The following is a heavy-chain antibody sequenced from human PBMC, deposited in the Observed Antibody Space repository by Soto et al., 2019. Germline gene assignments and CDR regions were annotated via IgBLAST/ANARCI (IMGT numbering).Heavy chain of an antibody. D-gene: IGHD2-8*01. Sequence: ETLCLTCPVSGVSVSRGRYYWRWIRPPPGKGLEWIGYIYYSGSTNYNPSLKSRVTISVDTSKNQFSLKLSSVTAADTAVYYCARGVRCTNGVCYYYYYGMDVWGQGTTVTVSS. J-gene: IGHJ6*02. V-gene: IGHV4-61*01. CDR2: IYYSGST. CDR1: GVSVSRGRYY. CDR3: ARGVRCTNGVCYYYYYGMDV.